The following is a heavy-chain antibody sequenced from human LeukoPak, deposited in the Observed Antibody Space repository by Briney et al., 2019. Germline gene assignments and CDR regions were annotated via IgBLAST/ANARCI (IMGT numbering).Heavy chain of an antibody. J-gene: IGHJ6*03. Sequence: PGGSLRLSCAASGFTVSSNYMSWVRPAPGKGLEWVSVIYSGGSTYYADSVKGRFTISRDNSKNTLYLQMNSLRAEDTAVYYCARSGSGTSYYYMDVWGKGTTVTVSS. CDR3: ARSGSGTSYYYMDV. V-gene: IGHV3-66*01. CDR2: IYSGGST. CDR1: GFTVSSNY. D-gene: IGHD3-10*01.